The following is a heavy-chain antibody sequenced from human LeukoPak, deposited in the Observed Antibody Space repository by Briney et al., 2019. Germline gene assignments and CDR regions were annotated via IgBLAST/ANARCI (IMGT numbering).Heavy chain of an antibody. Sequence: ASVKVSCKASGYTFTGYYMHWVRQAPGQGLEWMGWINPNSGGTNYAQKFQGRVTMTRDTSISTAYMELSRLRSDDTAVYYCARKPYYYYGMDVWGQGTTLTVSS. J-gene: IGHJ6*02. CDR2: INPNSGGT. CDR3: ARKPYYYYGMDV. V-gene: IGHV1-2*02. CDR1: GYTFTGYY.